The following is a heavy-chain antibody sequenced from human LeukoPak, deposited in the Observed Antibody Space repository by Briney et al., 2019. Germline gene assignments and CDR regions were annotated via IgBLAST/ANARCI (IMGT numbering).Heavy chain of an antibody. CDR2: IKQDGREK. J-gene: IGHJ6*04. Sequence: GGSLRLSCAASGFTFSSYGMSWVRQAPGKGLEWVANIKQDGREKYYVDSVKGRFTISRDNAKNSLYLQMNSLRAEDTAVYYCARDGGFDTTYYYYYYGMDVWGKGTTVTVSS. V-gene: IGHV3-7*03. CDR1: GFTFSSYG. D-gene: IGHD3-16*01. CDR3: ARDGGFDTTYYYYYYGMDV.